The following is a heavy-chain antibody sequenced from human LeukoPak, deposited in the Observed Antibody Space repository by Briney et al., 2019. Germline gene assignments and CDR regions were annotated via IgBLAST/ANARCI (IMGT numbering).Heavy chain of an antibody. Sequence: PSETLSLTCTVSGGSISSYYWSWIRQPPGKGLEWIGYIYYSGSTNYNPSLKSRVTISVDTSKNQFSLKLSSVTAADTAVYSCARQHQRELPGMIDYWGQGTLVTVSS. D-gene: IGHD1-7*01. CDR3: ARQHQRELPGMIDY. CDR2: IYYSGST. J-gene: IGHJ4*02. CDR1: GGSISSYY. V-gene: IGHV4-59*01.